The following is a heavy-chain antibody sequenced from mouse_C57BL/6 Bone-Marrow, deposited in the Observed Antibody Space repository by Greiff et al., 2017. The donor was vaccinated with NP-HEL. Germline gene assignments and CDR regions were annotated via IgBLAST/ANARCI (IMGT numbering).Heavy chain of an antibody. Sequence: EVMLVESGGGLVQPGGSLKLSCAASGFTFSDYGMAWVRQAPRKGPEWVAFISNLAYSIYYADTVTGRFTISSENAKNTLYLEMSSLRSEDTAMYYCARWAAQAFYYAMDYWGQGTSVTVSS. CDR1: GFTFSDYG. CDR3: ARWAAQAFYYAMDY. J-gene: IGHJ4*01. CDR2: ISNLAYSI. D-gene: IGHD3-2*02. V-gene: IGHV5-15*01.